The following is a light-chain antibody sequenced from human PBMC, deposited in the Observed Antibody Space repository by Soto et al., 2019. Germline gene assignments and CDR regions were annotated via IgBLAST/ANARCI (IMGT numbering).Light chain of an antibody. V-gene: IGKV1-9*01. CDR1: QSISSY. J-gene: IGKJ5*01. CDR3: QQLNSYPIT. Sequence: IQMTQSPSSLSASVGDRVTITCRASQSISSYLNWYQQKPGKAPKLLIYAASTLQSGVPSRFSGSRSGTEFTLTISSLQPEDFATYYCQQLNSYPITFGQGTRLEIK. CDR2: AAS.